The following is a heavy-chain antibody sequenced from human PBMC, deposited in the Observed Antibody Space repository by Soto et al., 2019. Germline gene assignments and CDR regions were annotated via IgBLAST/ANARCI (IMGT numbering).Heavy chain of an antibody. CDR3: ARVSCSGGGCCPDWYFDL. CDR2: IYRGGTI. CDR1: GFSVSDNY. J-gene: IGHJ2*01. D-gene: IGHD2-15*01. Sequence: EVRLVESGGGLIQPGGSLTVSCAASGFSVSDNYMSWVRQPPGKGLEWVSVIYRGGTIFYADSVKGRFIISRDSSKNTMYLQMNTLRGEDTATYYCARVSCSGGGCCPDWYFDLWGRGTLVTVSS. V-gene: IGHV3-53*01.